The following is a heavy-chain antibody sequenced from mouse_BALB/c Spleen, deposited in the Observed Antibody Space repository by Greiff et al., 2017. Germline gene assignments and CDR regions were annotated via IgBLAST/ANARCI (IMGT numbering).Heavy chain of an antibody. D-gene: IGHD1-1*01. CDR1: GYTFTSYT. CDR2: INPSSGYT. J-gene: IGHJ3*01. CDR3: AGVRGSSYNWFAY. V-gene: IGHV1-4*01. Sequence: VQLQQSGAELARPGASVKMSCKASGYTFTSYTMHWVKQRPGQGLEWIGYINPSSGYTNYNQKFKDKATLTADKSSSTAYMQLSSLTSEDSAVYYCAGVRGSSYNWFAYWGQGTLVTVSA.